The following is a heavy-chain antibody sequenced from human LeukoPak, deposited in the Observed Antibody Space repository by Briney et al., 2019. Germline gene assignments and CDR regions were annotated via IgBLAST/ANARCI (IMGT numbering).Heavy chain of an antibody. V-gene: IGHV3-30*02. J-gene: IGHJ4*02. CDR3: AQLDYYDSSGYYSDY. CDR1: GGTFSSYG. D-gene: IGHD3-22*01. Sequence: SCKASGGTFSSYGMHWVRQAPGKGLEWVAVIRYDGSNKYYADSMKGRFTISRDNSKNTLYLQMNSLRAEDTAVYYCAQLDYYDSSGYYSDYWGQGTLVTVSS. CDR2: IRYDGSNK.